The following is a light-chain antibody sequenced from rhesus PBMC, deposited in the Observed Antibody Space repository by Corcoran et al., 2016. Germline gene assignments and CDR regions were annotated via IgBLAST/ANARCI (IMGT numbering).Light chain of an antibody. CDR1: SSDIAGYNY. J-gene: IGLJ1*01. CDR2: DVS. Sequence: QAALTQPPSVSGSPGQSVTISFTGTSSDIAGYNYVSWYQQHPGKAPKLMIYDVSKRPSGVSDRFSGSKSGNTASLTISGLQAEDEADYYCSSYAGSNTYIFGAGTRLTVL. V-gene: IGLV2-23*01. CDR3: SSYAGSNTYI.